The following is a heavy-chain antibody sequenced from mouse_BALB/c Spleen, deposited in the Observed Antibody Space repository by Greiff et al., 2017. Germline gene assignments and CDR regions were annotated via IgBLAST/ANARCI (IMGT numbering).Heavy chain of an antibody. CDR3: ARKDRCDVGAMDY. V-gene: IGHV1S137*01. D-gene: IGHD2-14*01. J-gene: IGHJ4*01. Sequence: QVQLKQSGAELVRPGVSVKISCKGSGYTFTDYAMHWVKQSHAKSLEWIGVISTYYGDASYNQKFKGKATMTVDKSSSTAYMELARLTSEDSAIYYSARKDRCDVGAMDYWGQGTSVTVSS. CDR1: GYTFTDYA. CDR2: ISTYYGDA.